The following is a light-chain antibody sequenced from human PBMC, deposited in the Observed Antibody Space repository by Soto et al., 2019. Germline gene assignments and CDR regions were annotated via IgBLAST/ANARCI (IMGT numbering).Light chain of an antibody. J-gene: IGKJ1*01. CDR2: GAS. CDR1: QSVRSN. V-gene: IGKV3-15*01. Sequence: EIVMTQSPATLSVSPGERATLSCRASQSVRSNLAWYQQIPGQAPRLLIYGASTRATGIPARFSGSGSGTEFTLTISSLQFEDFAVYYCQHYNNWPPWTFGQGTKVEIK. CDR3: QHYNNWPPWT.